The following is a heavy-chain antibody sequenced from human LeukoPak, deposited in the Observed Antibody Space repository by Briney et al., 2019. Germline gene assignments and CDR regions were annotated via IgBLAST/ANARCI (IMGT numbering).Heavy chain of an antibody. CDR2: ISSSSSYI. V-gene: IGHV3-21*01. CDR1: GFTFSSYS. Sequence: PGGPLRLSCAASGFTFSSYSMNWVRQAPGKGLEWVSSISSSSSYIYYADSVKGRFTISRDNAKNSLYLQMNSLRAEDTAVYYCARVGPNVLRYFDLPDYWGQGTLVTVSS. D-gene: IGHD3-9*01. CDR3: ARVGPNVLRYFDLPDY. J-gene: IGHJ4*02.